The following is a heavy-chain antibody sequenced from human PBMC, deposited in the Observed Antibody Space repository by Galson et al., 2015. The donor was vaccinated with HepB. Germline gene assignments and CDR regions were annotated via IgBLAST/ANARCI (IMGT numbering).Heavy chain of an antibody. CDR1: GFTFSSYG. V-gene: IGHV3-33*06. Sequence: ALRLSCAAAGFTFSSYGMHWGRQAPGKGLEWVAVIWYDGGNKYYADSVKGRFTISRDNSKNTLYLQMNSLRAEDTAVYYCAKVAVAGTVPDYFDYWGQGTLVTVSS. CDR3: AKVAVAGTVPDYFDY. D-gene: IGHD6-19*01. CDR2: IWYDGGNK. J-gene: IGHJ4*02.